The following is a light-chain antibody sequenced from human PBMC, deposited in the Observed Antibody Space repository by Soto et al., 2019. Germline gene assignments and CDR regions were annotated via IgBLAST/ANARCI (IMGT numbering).Light chain of an antibody. CDR2: AAS. CDR1: HDIGTI. J-gene: IGKJ5*01. V-gene: IGKV1-39*01. Sequence: DIQMTQSPSSMSASVGDSVTLTCRASHDIGTILNWYQQRPGEAPRLLIYAASNLKSGVPFRFSGSGSGTEFTLTISSLQPEDFATYYCQKNFSSPSITFGQGTRLEIK. CDR3: QKNFSSPSIT.